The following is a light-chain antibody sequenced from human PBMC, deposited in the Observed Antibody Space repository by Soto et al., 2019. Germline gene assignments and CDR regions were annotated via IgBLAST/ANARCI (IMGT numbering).Light chain of an antibody. CDR3: QQYGSSPWT. V-gene: IGKV3-20*01. Sequence: EIVLTQSPGTLSLSPGERATLSCRASQSVSSSYLAWYQQKPGQAPRPLIYGASSRAIGIPDRFSGSGSGTDFTLTNSSLEPEDFAVYYCQQYGSSPWTFGQGTKVEIK. CDR2: GAS. CDR1: QSVSSSY. J-gene: IGKJ1*01.